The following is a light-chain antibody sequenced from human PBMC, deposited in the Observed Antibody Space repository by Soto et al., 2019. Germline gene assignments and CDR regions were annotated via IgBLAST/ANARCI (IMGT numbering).Light chain of an antibody. V-gene: IGLV2-14*03. CDR3: SSFTSSRAVV. CDR1: SSDVGGYNY. J-gene: IGLJ2*01. Sequence: QSALTQPASVSGSPGQSITISCTGTSSDVGGYNYVAWYQQHPGKAPKVMIFDVSDRPSGVSPRFLGSKSGNTASLTISGLQAEDEADYYCSSFTSSRAVVFGKGTKLTVL. CDR2: DVS.